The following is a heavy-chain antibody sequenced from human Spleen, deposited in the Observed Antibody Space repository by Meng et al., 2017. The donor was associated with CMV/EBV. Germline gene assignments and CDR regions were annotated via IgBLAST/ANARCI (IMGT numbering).Heavy chain of an antibody. CDR2: INHSGST. Sequence: SETLSLTCAVYGGSFSGYYWSWIRQPPGKGLEWIGEINHSGSTNYNPSLKSRVTISVDTSKNQLSLKLTSVTAADTAVYYCARARAYDLAVHYWGQGTLVTVS. D-gene: IGHD3-3*01. CDR3: ARARAYDLAVHY. V-gene: IGHV4-34*01. CDR1: GGSFSGYY. J-gene: IGHJ4*02.